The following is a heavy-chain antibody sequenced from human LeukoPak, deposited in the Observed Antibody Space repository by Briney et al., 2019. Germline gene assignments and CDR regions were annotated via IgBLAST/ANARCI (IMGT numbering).Heavy chain of an antibody. CDR2: MNPNSGNT. D-gene: IGHD6-19*01. CDR3: ARASWAGSGSGYYYYYMDV. CDR1: GYTFTSYD. Sequence: ASVKVSCKASGYTFTSYDINWVRQATGQGLEWMGWMNPNSGNTGYAQKFQGRVTITRNTSISTAYMELSSLRSEDTAVYYCARASWAGSGSGYYYYYMDVWGKGTTVTVSS. J-gene: IGHJ6*03. V-gene: IGHV1-8*03.